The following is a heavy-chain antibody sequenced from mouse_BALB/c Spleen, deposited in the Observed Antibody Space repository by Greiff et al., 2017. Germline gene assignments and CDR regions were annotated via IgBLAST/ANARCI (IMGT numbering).Heavy chain of an antibody. CDR1: GYAFSSSW. V-gene: IGHV1-82*01. CDR2: IYPGDGDT. D-gene: IGHD1-1*01. J-gene: IGHJ3*01. Sequence: QVQLKQSGPELVKPGASVKISCKASGYAFSSSWMNWVKQRPGQGLEWIGRIYPGDGDTNYNGKFKGKATLTADKSSSTAYMQLSSLTSVDSAVYFCANYYGSSYLAYWGQGTLVTVSA. CDR3: ANYYGSSYLAY.